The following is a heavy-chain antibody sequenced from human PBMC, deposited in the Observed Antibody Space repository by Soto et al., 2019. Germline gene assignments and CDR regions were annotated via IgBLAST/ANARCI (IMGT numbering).Heavy chain of an antibody. CDR2: ITADGGT. CDR1: GFTVSSHA. D-gene: IGHD2-15*01. V-gene: IGHV3-23*01. J-gene: IGHJ3*02. Sequence: EVQVLESGGGLVQPGGSLRLSCEGSGFTVSSHAMTWIRQAPGKGPEWVSTITADGGTYYADSVKGRFAMSRDTSESTLSLQMNSLGAEDTAAYYCAPHVSCSGGSCQYDAFAIRGQGTMVTVSS. CDR3: APHVSCSGGSCQYDAFAI.